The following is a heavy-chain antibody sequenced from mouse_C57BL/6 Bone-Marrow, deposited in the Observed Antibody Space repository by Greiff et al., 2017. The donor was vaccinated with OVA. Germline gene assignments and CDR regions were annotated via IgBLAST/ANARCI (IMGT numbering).Heavy chain of an antibody. J-gene: IGHJ1*03. CDR3: ARWGLLIYWYFDV. CDR2: IYPGSGST. CDR1: GYTFTSYW. D-gene: IGHD2-3*01. V-gene: IGHV1-55*01. Sequence: VQLQQPGAELVKPGASVKMSCKASGYTFTSYWITWVKQRPGQGLEWIGDIYPGSGSTNYNEKFKSKATLTVDTTSSTAFMQLSSLTYEDAAVYYCARWGLLIYWYFDVWGTGTTVTVSS.